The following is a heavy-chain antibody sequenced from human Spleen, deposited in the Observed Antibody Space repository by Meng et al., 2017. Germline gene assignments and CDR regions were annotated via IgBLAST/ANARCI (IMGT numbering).Heavy chain of an antibody. V-gene: IGHV5-51*01. D-gene: IGHD3-10*01. Sequence: GGSLRLSCKGSGYSFTSYWIAWVRQMPGKGLECMGIIYPGDSDVRYSPSFQGQVTISVDKSISSAYLQWSSLKASDTAMYYCARHRGSSYYYNMDVWGQGTTVTVSS. J-gene: IGHJ6*02. CDR3: ARHRGSSYYYNMDV. CDR2: IYPGDSDV. CDR1: GYSFTSYW.